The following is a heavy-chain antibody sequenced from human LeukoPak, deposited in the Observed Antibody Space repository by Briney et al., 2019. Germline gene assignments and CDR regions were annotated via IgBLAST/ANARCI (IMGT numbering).Heavy chain of an antibody. CDR1: GFTFSSYG. V-gene: IGHV3-33*06. CDR2: IWYDGSNK. J-gene: IGHJ4*02. D-gene: IGHD2-15*01. Sequence: SGGSLRLSCAASGFTFSSYGMQWVRQAPGKGVEGVAGIWYDGSNKYYADSVKGRFTISRDNSKNTLYLQMNSLRAEDTAVYYCAKGYCSGGSCHADYWGQGTLVTVSS. CDR3: AKGYCSGGSCHADY.